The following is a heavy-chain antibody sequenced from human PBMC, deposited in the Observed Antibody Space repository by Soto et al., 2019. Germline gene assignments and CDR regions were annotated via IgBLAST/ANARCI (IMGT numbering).Heavy chain of an antibody. D-gene: IGHD2-2*01. CDR2: IIPITATA. V-gene: IGHV1-69*01. Sequence: QVQLVQSGAEVKKPGSSVKVSCKASGGTFCSYAISWVRQAPGQGLEWMGGIIPITATANYAQKFQVRVTITADESTSTAAMKLSSLRSEDTAVYYCARSQGSSTSLEIYYYYYYGMDVWGQGTTVTVSS. CDR3: ARSQGSSTSLEIYYYYYYGMDV. CDR1: GGTFCSYA. J-gene: IGHJ6*02.